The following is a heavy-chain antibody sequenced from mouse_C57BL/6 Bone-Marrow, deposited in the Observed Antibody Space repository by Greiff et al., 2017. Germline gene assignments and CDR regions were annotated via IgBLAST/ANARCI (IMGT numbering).Heavy chain of an antibody. D-gene: IGHD1-1*01. V-gene: IGHV1-63*01. CDR2: IYPGGGYT. Sequence: VKLMESGAELVRPGTSVKMSCKASGYTFTNYWIGWAKQRPGHGLEWIGDIYPGGGYTNYTEKFKGKATLTADKSSSTAYMQFSSLTSEDSAIYYCARHYGSPFAYWGQGTLVTVSA. J-gene: IGHJ3*01. CDR3: ARHYGSPFAY. CDR1: GYTFTNYW.